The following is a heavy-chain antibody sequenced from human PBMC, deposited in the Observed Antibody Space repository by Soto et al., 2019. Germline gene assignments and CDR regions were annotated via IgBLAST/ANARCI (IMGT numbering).Heavy chain of an antibody. V-gene: IGHV4-59*08. CDR1: GCSISSYY. D-gene: IGHD1-1*01. CDR3: ARRYGYSFDY. Sequence: SETLSLTCTVSGCSISSYYWSWIRQPPGKGLEWIGYIYNSGRTNYNPSLKSRVTISVDTSKNQFSLKLSSVTAADTAVYYCARRYGYSFDYWGQGTLVTVSS. J-gene: IGHJ4*02. CDR2: IYNSGRT.